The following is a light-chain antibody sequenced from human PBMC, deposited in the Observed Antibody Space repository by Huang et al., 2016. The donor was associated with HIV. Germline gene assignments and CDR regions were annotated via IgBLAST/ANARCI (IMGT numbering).Light chain of an antibody. CDR3: QQCGSSSYT. CDR1: QSVSSSY. CDR2: HAS. J-gene: IGKJ2*01. Sequence: EIVLTQSPASLSLSPGERAMLSCGASQSVSSSYLAWFQQKPGLPPRLLIYHASVRAPGIPDRFNGGGAGTDFTLVISRLEPEDFAVYDCQQCGSSSYTCGQGTKLEIK. V-gene: IGKV3D-20*01.